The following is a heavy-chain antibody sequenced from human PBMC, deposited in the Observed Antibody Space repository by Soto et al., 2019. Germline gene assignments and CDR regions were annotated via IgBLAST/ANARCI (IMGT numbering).Heavy chain of an antibody. Sequence: ASVKVSCKASGYTFTGYYMHWVRQAPGQGLEWMGWINPNSGGTNYAQKFQGRVTMTRDTSISTAYMELSRLRSDDTAVYYCASSLYDSWSGYPFDPWGQGTLVTVSS. CDR3: ASSLYDSWSGYPFDP. CDR1: GYTFTGYY. J-gene: IGHJ5*02. V-gene: IGHV1-2*02. CDR2: INPNSGGT. D-gene: IGHD3-3*01.